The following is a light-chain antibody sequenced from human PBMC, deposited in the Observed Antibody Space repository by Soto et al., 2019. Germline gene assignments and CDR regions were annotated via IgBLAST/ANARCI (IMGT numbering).Light chain of an antibody. Sequence: EIVMTQSPGTLSLSPGETATLSCRASQSVSSNYVAWFHQKPGQAPRLLIYGASSRATGVPDRFSASGSGTDFTLTISRLEPEDFAVYYCQQYLITPWTFGQGTKVEIK. J-gene: IGKJ1*01. CDR2: GAS. CDR1: QSVSSNY. V-gene: IGKV3-20*01. CDR3: QQYLITPWT.